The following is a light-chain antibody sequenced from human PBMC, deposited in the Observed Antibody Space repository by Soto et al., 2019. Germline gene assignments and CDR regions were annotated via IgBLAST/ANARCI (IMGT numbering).Light chain of an antibody. J-gene: IGKJ2*01. CDR3: QQYTNWPPHT. Sequence: EIVMTQSPATLSVSPGERATLSCRASQSVSSNLAWYQQKPGQAPRLLLYGASTRATGIPARFSGSGSGKEFTLPISSLQSADFAVYYCQQYTNWPPHTFGQGTQVEIK. CDR1: QSVSSN. CDR2: GAS. V-gene: IGKV3-15*01.